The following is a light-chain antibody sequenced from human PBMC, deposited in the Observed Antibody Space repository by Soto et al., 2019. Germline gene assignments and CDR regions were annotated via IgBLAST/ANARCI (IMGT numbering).Light chain of an antibody. J-gene: IGKJ3*01. CDR3: QHYGSSPFT. CDR1: QSVSSNY. V-gene: IGKV3-20*01. Sequence: EIVLTQAPGTMTMSSGKRRTQISRASQSVSSNYLAWYQQKPGQAPRLLVYGASIRATGIPDRFSGSWSGADSALTISRVEPEDFAGYYRQHYGSSPFTFGPGTKVDI. CDR2: GAS.